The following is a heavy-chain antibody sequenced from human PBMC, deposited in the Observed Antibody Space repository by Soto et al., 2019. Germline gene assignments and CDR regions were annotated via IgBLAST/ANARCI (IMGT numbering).Heavy chain of an antibody. D-gene: IGHD5-12*01. J-gene: IGHJ5*02. CDR3: ARDRRWLPRGPNNWLDL. V-gene: IGHV4-30-4*01. CDR2: IYYDGNS. Sequence: PSETLSLTXTVSGGSINSGDYYWTWVRQPPGKGLEWIGYIYYDGNSQHNPSLKSRVTMSIDTSKNQFSLNLSSVTAADTAVYYCARDRRWLPRGPNNWLDLWGQGTQVTVSS. CDR1: GGSINSGDYY.